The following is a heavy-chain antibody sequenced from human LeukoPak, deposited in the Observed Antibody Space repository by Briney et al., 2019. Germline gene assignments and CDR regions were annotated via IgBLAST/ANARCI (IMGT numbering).Heavy chain of an antibody. Sequence: ASVKVSCKASGYTFTSYGISWVRQAPGQGLEWMGWISAYNGNTNYAQKLQGRVTMTTDTSTSTAYMELRSLRSVDTAVYYCARDTPPNYDILTGSIYYYYGMDVWGKGTTVTVSS. V-gene: IGHV1-18*04. J-gene: IGHJ6*04. CDR3: ARDTPPNYDILTGSIYYYYGMDV. CDR1: GYTFTSYG. CDR2: ISAYNGNT. D-gene: IGHD3-9*01.